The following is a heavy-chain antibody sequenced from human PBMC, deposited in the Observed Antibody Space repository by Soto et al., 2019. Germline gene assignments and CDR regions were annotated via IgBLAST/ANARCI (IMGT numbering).Heavy chain of an antibody. J-gene: IGHJ4*02. V-gene: IGHV3-30-3*01. CDR3: ARGPHPPILEWLSFDY. CDR1: GFTFSSYA. Sequence: QVQLVESGGGVVQPGMSLRLSCSASGFTFSSYAMHWVRQAPGKGLEWVAVISYDGSNKYYADSVKVRFTISRDNSKPTLYLQLNSLRAEDTAVYYCARGPHPPILEWLSFDYWGQGTLVTVSS. CDR2: ISYDGSNK. D-gene: IGHD3-3*01.